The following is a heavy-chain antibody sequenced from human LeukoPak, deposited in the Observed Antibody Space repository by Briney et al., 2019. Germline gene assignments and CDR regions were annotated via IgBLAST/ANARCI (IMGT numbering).Heavy chain of an antibody. CDR2: ITLSSSSI. V-gene: IGHV3-48*01. D-gene: IGHD6-13*01. Sequence: GGSLRLSCAASGFNFNNYNMNWVRQAPGKGLEWVSYITLSSSSIYYADSVKGRFTISRDNAKNSLYLQTNSLRAEDTAVYYCAREPTYSSSWYTSCDYWGQGTLVTVSS. CDR1: GFNFNNYN. J-gene: IGHJ4*02. CDR3: AREPTYSSSWYTSCDY.